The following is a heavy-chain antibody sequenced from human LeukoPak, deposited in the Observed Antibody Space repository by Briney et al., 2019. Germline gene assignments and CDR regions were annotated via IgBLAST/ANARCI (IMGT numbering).Heavy chain of an antibody. CDR1: GYTSTGYY. J-gene: IGHJ3*02. CDR3: ARVRSIAARDAFDI. CDR2: INPNSGGT. V-gene: IGHV1-2*02. D-gene: IGHD6-6*01. Sequence: ASVKVSCKASGYTSTGYYMHWVRQAPGQGLEWMGWINPNSGGTNYAQKFQGRVTMTRDTSISTAYMELSRLRSDDTAVYYCARVRSIAARDAFDIWGQGTMVTVSS.